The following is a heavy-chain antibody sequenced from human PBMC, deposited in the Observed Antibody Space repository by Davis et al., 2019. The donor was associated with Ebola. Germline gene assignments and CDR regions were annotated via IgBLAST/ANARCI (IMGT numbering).Heavy chain of an antibody. J-gene: IGHJ4*02. CDR1: GYTFTSYY. D-gene: IGHD2-2*01. V-gene: IGHV1-46*01. CDR3: ARDWSDIVVVPAAVPFDY. CDR2: INPSGGST. Sequence: ASVKVSCKASGYTFTSYYMHWVRQAPGQGLEWMGIINPSGGSTSYAQKFQGRVTITADKSTSTAYMELSSLRSEDTAVYYCARDWSDIVVVPAAVPFDYWGQGTLVTVSS.